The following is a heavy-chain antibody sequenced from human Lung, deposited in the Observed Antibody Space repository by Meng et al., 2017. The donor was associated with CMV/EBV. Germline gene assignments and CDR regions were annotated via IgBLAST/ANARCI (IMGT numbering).Heavy chain of an antibody. CDR1: GYTFGSYG. D-gene: IGHD2-15*01. J-gene: IGHJ4*02. V-gene: IGHV1-18*01. CDR2: FVNYVDT. CDR3: ASGTPGRSYCDY. Sequence: QVRLVQFGSELKKPGASVKVSCKASGYTFGSYGICWVRQAPGRGLEWMGWFVNYVDTYPAPKFQGRVTMTTDTHTNTAFMELRSLTSDDTAVYYCASGTPGRSYCDYWGQGTLVTVSS.